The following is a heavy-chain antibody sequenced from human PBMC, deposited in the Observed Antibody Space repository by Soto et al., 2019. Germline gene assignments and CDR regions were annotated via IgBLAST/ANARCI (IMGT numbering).Heavy chain of an antibody. V-gene: IGHV4-59*08. J-gene: IGHJ3*02. CDR3: ARSRDTAMVHDAFDI. CDR2: IYYSGST. D-gene: IGHD5-18*01. Sequence: SETLSLTCTVSGGSISSYYWSWIRQPPGKGLEWIGYIYYSGSTNYNPSLKSRVSISVDTSKNQFSLKLSSVTAAVTFVYFCARSRDTAMVHDAFDIWGQGTMVTVSS. CDR1: GGSISSYY.